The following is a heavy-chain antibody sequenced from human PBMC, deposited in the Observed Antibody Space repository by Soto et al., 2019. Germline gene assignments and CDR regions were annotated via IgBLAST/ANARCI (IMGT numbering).Heavy chain of an antibody. J-gene: IGHJ4*02. V-gene: IGHV3-23*01. D-gene: IGHD2-2*01. CDR3: AKGHFQLLWAFVDY. CDR1: GFTFSSYA. CDR2: ISGSGGST. Sequence: GGSLRLSCAASGFTFSSYAMSWVRQAPGKGLEWVSAISGSGGSTYYADSVKGRFTISRDNSKNTLYLQMNSLRAEDTAVYYCAKGHFQLLWAFVDYWGQGTLVTVSS.